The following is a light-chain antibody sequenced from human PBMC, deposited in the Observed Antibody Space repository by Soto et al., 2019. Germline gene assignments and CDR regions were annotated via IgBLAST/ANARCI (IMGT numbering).Light chain of an antibody. Sequence: QSVLTQPPSVSGAPGQRVTISCTGSSSNIGAGYGVHWYQQLPGTAPKLLIYGNSNRPSGVPDRFSGSKSGTSASLAITGLQAEDEADYNCQSYDSSLSGLWVFGGGTKVTVL. V-gene: IGLV1-40*01. CDR1: SSNIGAGYG. CDR3: QSYDSSLSGLWV. J-gene: IGLJ3*02. CDR2: GNS.